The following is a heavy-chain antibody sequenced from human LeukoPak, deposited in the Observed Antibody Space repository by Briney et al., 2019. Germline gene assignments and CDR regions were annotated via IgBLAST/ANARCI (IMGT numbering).Heavy chain of an antibody. CDR1: GGSINSHY. D-gene: IGHD3-10*01. J-gene: IGHJ4*02. Sequence: SETLSLTCSVSGGSINSHYWTWIRQPPGKGLEWIGYIYYSGNTNYSPSLKGRVTISVDTSKNQFSLRVNSVTAADTAVYYCARVSPESFSFPFDYWGQGTLVTVSS. V-gene: IGHV4-59*11. CDR2: IYYSGNT. CDR3: ARVSPESFSFPFDY.